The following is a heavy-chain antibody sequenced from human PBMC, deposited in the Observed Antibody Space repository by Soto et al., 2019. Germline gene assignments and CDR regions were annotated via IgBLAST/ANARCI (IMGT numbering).Heavy chain of an antibody. Sequence: EVHLVESGGGLVQPGESLRLSCAAPGITFSNYWMTWVRQAPGKGLEWVANIKQDGSEKYYVDSVKGRFTISRDNAKNSLYLQMNSLRAEDTAVYYCARDQDDSSDAFDIWGQGTMVTVSS. J-gene: IGHJ3*02. CDR2: IKQDGSEK. CDR3: ARDQDDSSDAFDI. V-gene: IGHV3-7*01. D-gene: IGHD3-3*01. CDR1: GITFSNYW.